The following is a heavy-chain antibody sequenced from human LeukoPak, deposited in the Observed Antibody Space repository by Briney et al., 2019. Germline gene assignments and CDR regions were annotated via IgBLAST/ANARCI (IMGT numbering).Heavy chain of an antibody. CDR2: INPSDGGK. V-gene: IGHV1-46*01. CDR3: ARDLIVVGRWFDP. CDR1: GYTFTSYH. J-gene: IGHJ5*02. Sequence: GASVKVSCKASGYTFTSYHMHWVRQAPGQGLEWMGVINPSDGGKIYAQKFQGRVTMTRDTSTSTAYMELRSLRSDDTAVYYCARDLIVVGRWFDPWGQGTLVTVSS. D-gene: IGHD2-15*01.